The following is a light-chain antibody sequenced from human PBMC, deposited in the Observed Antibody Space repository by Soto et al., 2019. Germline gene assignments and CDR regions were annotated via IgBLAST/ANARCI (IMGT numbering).Light chain of an antibody. CDR1: QSISSNF. J-gene: IGKJ1*01. CDR2: GAS. CDR3: QQYGGSPRT. Sequence: EIVLTQSPGTLSLSPGEGATLSCRASQSISSNFLAWYQQKRGQAPRLLIHGASNRATGIPDRFSGSGSGTDFTLTITRLEPEDFAVYYCQQYGGSPRTFGQGTKVTI. V-gene: IGKV3-20*01.